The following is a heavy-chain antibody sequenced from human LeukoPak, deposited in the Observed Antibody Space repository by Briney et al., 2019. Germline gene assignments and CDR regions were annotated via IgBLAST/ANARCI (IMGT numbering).Heavy chain of an antibody. CDR2: INPTGGST. J-gene: IGHJ5*02. D-gene: IGHD1-26*01. Sequence: ASVKVSCKASGYTFTSYYMHWVRQAPGQGLEWMGLINPTGGSTGYAQKFQGRVTMTRDMSTSTDYMELSSLRSEDTAIYYCARDNSVGDNAWWFDPWGQGTLVSVSS. CDR3: ARDNSVGDNAWWFDP. V-gene: IGHV1-46*01. CDR1: GYTFTSYY.